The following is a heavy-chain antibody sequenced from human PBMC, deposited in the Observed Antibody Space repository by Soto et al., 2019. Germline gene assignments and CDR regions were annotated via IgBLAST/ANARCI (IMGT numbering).Heavy chain of an antibody. J-gene: IGHJ4*02. D-gene: IGHD1-26*01. CDR2: ISSSSGTM. CDR1: GFTFSSYS. V-gene: IGHV3-48*01. CDR3: ARARGYSGSDLDY. Sequence: GGSLRLSCAASGFTFSSYSMNWVHQAPGKGLEWVSYISSSSGTMYYAGSVKGRFTISRDNAKNSLYLQMNSLRADDTAVYYCARARGYSGSDLDYWGQGTLVTVSS.